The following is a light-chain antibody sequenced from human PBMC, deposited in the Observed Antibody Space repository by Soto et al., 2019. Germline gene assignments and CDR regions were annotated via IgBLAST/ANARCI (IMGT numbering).Light chain of an antibody. Sequence: EIVLTQSPGTLSLSPGERATITCRASQSVSSSYLAWYQQKPGQAPRLLIYGASSRDTGIPERFSGSGSGTEYTLTISRLEPEDFAVYYCQQYGSSTIAFGQGTRLEIK. J-gene: IGKJ5*01. CDR2: GAS. V-gene: IGKV3-20*01. CDR1: QSVSSSY. CDR3: QQYGSSTIA.